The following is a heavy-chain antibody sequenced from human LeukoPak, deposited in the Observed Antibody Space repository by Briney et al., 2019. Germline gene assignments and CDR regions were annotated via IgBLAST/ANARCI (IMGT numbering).Heavy chain of an antibody. CDR3: AKDRNGYSSSWTYYYCGMDV. V-gene: IGHV3-43*02. Sequence: GGSLRLSCAASGFTFDDYAMYWVRQAPGKGLEWVSLISGDGGSTYYADSVKRRFTISRDNSKNSLYLQINSLRTEDTALYYCAKDRNGYSSSWTYYYCGMDVWGQGTTVTVSS. CDR2: ISGDGGST. CDR1: GFTFDDYA. J-gene: IGHJ6*02. D-gene: IGHD6-13*01.